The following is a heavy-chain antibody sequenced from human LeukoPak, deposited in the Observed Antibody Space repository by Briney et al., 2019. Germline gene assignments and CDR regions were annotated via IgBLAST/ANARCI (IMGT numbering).Heavy chain of an antibody. J-gene: IGHJ5*02. CDR1: GGSFSGYY. Sequence: SETLSLTCAVYGGSFSGYYWSWIRQPPGKGLEWIGEINHSGSTNYNPSLKSRVTISVDTSKNQFSLKLSSVTAADTAVYYCARTRIAVAGTSRGWFDPWGQGTLVTVSS. D-gene: IGHD6-19*01. V-gene: IGHV4-34*01. CDR3: ARTRIAVAGTSRGWFDP. CDR2: INHSGST.